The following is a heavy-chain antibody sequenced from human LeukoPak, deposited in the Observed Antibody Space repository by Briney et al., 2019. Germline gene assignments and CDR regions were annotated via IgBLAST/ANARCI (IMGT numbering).Heavy chain of an antibody. CDR3: ARAEYYDFWSGPIDY. D-gene: IGHD3-3*01. CDR1: GYTFTSYG. CDR2: ISAYNGNT. V-gene: IGHV1-18*03. J-gene: IGHJ4*02. Sequence: ASVKVSCKASGYTFTSYGISWVRQAPGQGLEWMGWISAYNGNTNYAQKLQGRVTMTTDTSTSTAYMELRSLRSDDMAVYYCARAEYYDFWSGPIDYWGQGTLVTVSS.